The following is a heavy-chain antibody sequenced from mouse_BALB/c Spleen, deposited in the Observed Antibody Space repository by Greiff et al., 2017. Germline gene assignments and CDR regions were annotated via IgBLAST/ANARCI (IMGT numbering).Heavy chain of an antibody. CDR1: GISITTGNYR. Sequence: EVHLVESGPGLVKPSQTVSLTCTVTGISITTGNYRWSWIRQFPGNKLEWIGYIYYSGTITYNPSLTSRTTITRDTSKNQFFLEMNSLTAEDTATYYCARSHNFAWFAYWGQGTLVTVSA. CDR3: ARSHNFAWFAY. CDR2: IYYSGTI. V-gene: IGHV3-5*02. J-gene: IGHJ3*01. D-gene: IGHD1-3*01.